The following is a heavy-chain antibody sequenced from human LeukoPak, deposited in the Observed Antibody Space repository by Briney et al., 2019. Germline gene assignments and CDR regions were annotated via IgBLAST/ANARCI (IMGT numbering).Heavy chain of an antibody. V-gene: IGHV4-4*07. CDR2: TYTSGSI. J-gene: IGHJ4*02. D-gene: IGHD3-22*01. Sequence: SETLSLTCTVSGGSISSYYWSWIRQPAGKGLEWIGRTYTSGSINYNPSLKSRVTMSVDTSKNQFSLKLSSVTAADTAVYYCARVPPNSSGYYWWGQGTLVTVSS. CDR1: GGSISSYY. CDR3: ARVPPNSSGYYW.